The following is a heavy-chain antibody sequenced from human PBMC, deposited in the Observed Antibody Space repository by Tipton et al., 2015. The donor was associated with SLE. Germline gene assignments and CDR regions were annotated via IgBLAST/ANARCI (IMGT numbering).Heavy chain of an antibody. CDR1: GFTFNTYY. Sequence: SLRLSCAASGFTFNTYYMSWVRQAPGKGLEWVANMNLEGSERYYVGSVKGRFSISRDNSKNSLYLQMNGLRVEDTAVYFCAKDRIGVMPDAFDIWGQGTMVTVSS. V-gene: IGHV3-7*03. D-gene: IGHD2-21*01. CDR3: AKDRIGVMPDAFDI. CDR2: MNLEGSER. J-gene: IGHJ3*02.